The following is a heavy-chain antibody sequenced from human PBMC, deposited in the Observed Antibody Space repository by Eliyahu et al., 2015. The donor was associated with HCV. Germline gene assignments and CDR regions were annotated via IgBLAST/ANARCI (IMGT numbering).Heavy chain of an antibody. V-gene: IGHV4-59*01. CDR1: GGXISSYY. D-gene: IGHD6-19*01. Sequence: QVQLQESGPGLVKPSETLSLTXTVXGGXISSYYWSWIRQPPGKGLEGIGGFYYSGGTNNNPPLKSRVTISVDTSKXQXSLKLTSVTAADTAVYYCASGGGGIAVAGTGGWFDPWGQGTLVTVSS. CDR3: ASGGGGIAVAGTGGWFDP. CDR2: FYYSGGT. J-gene: IGHJ5*02.